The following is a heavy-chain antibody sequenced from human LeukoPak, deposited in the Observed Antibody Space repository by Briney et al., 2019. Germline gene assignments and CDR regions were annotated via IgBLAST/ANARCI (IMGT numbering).Heavy chain of an antibody. CDR3: ARDLSLPAAMFWFDP. V-gene: IGHV1-18*01. CDR2: INADNGNT. J-gene: IGHJ5*02. Sequence: GASLKVSCKASGYTFTSYGISWVRQAPGQGLEWMAWINADNGNTNYAQKLQGRVTMTTDTSTSTAYMELRNLRSDDTAVYYCARDLSLPAAMFWFDPWGEGTLVTVSS. CDR1: GYTFTSYG. D-gene: IGHD2-2*01.